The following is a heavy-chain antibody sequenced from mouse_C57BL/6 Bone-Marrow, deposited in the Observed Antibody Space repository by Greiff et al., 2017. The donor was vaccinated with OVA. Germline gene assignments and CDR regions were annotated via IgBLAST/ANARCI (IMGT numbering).Heavy chain of an antibody. CDR1: GYTFTSYW. D-gene: IGHD2-5*01. J-gene: IGHJ2*01. CDR3: ARWRSNYDY. CDR2: IDPSDSYT. V-gene: IGHV1-59*01. Sequence: QVQLKQPGAELVRPGTSVKLSCKASGYTFTSYWMHWVKQRPGQGLEWIGVIDPSDSYTNYNQKFKGKATLTVDTSSSTAYMQLSSLTSEDSAVYYCARWRSNYDYWGQGTTLTVSS.